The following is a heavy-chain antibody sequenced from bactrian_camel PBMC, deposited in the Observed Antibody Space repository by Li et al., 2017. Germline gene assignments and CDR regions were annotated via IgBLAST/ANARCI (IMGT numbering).Heavy chain of an antibody. J-gene: IGHJ4*01. D-gene: IGHD3*01. CDR3: AAGPRNGGGWLPCAHNAYNYWGRDGMPT. CDR1: GYTANFG. V-gene: IGHV3S55*01. CDR2: TRTGAST. Sequence: HVQMVESGGGSVQAGGSLRLSCAASGYTANFGMAWFRQAPGKEREGVAVTRTGASTYCVDSVKGRFTISQDNAKNTLYLQMNSLKPEDTAMYYCAAGPRNGGGWLPCAHNAYNYWGRDGMPTGARGPRSPSP.